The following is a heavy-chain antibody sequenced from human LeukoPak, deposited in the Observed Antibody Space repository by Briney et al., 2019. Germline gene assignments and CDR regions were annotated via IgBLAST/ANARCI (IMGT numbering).Heavy chain of an antibody. CDR1: GDSVSSNGAA. V-gene: IGHV6-1*01. Sequence: SQTLSLTCAISGDSVSSNGAAWNWIRQSPSRGLEWLGRTYYRSKWYSDYAVSVKSRITINPDTSKNQFSLQLNSVTPGDTAVYYCARDGRDGGNSFDYWGLGTLVTVSS. D-gene: IGHD4-23*01. J-gene: IGHJ4*02. CDR2: TYYRSKWYS. CDR3: ARDGRDGGNSFDY.